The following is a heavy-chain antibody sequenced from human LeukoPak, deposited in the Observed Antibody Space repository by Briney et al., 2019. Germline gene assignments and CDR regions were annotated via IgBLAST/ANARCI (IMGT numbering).Heavy chain of an antibody. CDR3: ARDFWSGSNWFDP. CDR2: IYYSGST. V-gene: IGHV4-39*07. D-gene: IGHD3-3*01. J-gene: IGHJ5*02. Sequence: SETLSLTCTVPGGSISSSSYYWGWIRQPPGKGLEWIGSIYYSGSTYYNPSLKSRVTISVDTSKNQFSLKLSSVTAADTAVYYCARDFWSGSNWFDPWGQGTLVTVSS. CDR1: GGSISSSSYY.